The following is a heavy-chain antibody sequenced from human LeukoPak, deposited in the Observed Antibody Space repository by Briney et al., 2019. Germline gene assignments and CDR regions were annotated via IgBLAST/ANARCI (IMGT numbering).Heavy chain of an antibody. V-gene: IGHV1-2*02. J-gene: IGHJ4*02. CDR1: GYTFTGHY. CDR3: ARLGGPRNFGDY. CDR2: INPNTGGT. D-gene: IGHD2-15*01. Sequence: ASVKVSCMTTGYTFTGHYIHWVRQAPGQGLDCMGWINPNTGGTFYAQKFQGRVTMTRDTSINTAYMELTGLRSDDTAVYYCARLGGPRNFGDYWGQGTLVTVSS.